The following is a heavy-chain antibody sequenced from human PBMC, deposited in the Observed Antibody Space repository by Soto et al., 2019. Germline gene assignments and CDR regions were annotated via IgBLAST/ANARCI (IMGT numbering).Heavy chain of an antibody. CDR3: GREGSSGYYSIDY. J-gene: IGHJ4*02. D-gene: IGHD3-22*01. V-gene: IGHV1-69*13. CDR1: GGTFSSYA. CDR2: IIPIFGTA. Sequence: SVKVSCKASGGTFSSYAISWVRQAPGQGLEWMGGIIPIFGTASYAQKFQGRVTITADESTSTASMELSSLRSEDTAVYYCGREGSSGYYSIDYWGQGTLVTVSS.